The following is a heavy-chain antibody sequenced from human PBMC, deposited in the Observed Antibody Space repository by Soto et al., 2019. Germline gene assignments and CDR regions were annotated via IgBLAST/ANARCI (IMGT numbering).Heavy chain of an antibody. Sequence: PSETLSLTCTVSGGSVSSGSYYWSWIRQPPGKGLEWIGYIYYSGSTNYNPSLKSRVTISVDTSKNQFSLKLSSVTAADTAVYYCARDSADCWSGYPNWFDLWGQGTLVTVSS. CDR1: GGSVSSGSYY. V-gene: IGHV4-61*01. D-gene: IGHD3-3*01. CDR3: ARDSADCWSGYPNWFDL. CDR2: IYYSGST. J-gene: IGHJ5*02.